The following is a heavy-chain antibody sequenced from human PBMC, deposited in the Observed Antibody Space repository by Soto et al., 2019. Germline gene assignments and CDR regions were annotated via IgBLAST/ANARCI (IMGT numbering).Heavy chain of an antibody. V-gene: IGHV3-23*01. CDR1: GFTFSSYA. J-gene: IGHJ3*02. D-gene: IGHD6-13*01. CDR3: AKGGPPTGIAAAGSAFDS. CDR2: ISGSGGST. Sequence: PGGSLRLSCAASGFTFSSYAMSWVRQAPGKGLEWVSAISGSGGSTYYADSVKGRFTISRDNSKNTLYLQMNSLRAEDTAVYYCAKGGPPTGIAAAGSAFDSWGQGTMVTVSS.